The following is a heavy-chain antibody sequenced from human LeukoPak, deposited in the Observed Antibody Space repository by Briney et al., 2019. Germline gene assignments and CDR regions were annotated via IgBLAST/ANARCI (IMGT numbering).Heavy chain of an antibody. CDR1: GGSFSGYY. V-gene: IGHV4-34*01. CDR3: ARWASRGNYGDYYYFDY. Sequence: KASETLSLTCGVYGGSFSGYYWSWIRQPPGKGLEWIGEINHSGSTNYNPSLKSRVTISVDTSKNQFSLKLSSVTAADTAVYYCARWASRGNYGDYYYFDYWGQGTLVTVSS. J-gene: IGHJ4*02. CDR2: INHSGST. D-gene: IGHD4-17*01.